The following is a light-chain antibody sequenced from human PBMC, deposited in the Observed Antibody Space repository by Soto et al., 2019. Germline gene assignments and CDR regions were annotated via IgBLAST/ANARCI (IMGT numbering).Light chain of an antibody. Sequence: DIVMTQSPDSLPVSLGERATINCKSSQSLLYSSNNKNYLAWYQQKPGQPPKLLIFWASTRESGVPDRFSGSGSRTDFTLTISRLQAEGVAVYYCQQYYYTPYSFGQGTKLEIK. J-gene: IGKJ2*03. CDR2: WAS. V-gene: IGKV4-1*01. CDR3: QQYYYTPYS. CDR1: QSLLYSSNNKNY.